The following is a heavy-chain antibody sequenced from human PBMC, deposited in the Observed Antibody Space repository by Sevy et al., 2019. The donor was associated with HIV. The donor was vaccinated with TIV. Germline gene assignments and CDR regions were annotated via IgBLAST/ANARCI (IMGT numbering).Heavy chain of an antibody. CDR3: ARRYFYDSRGSTVFDY. CDR2: IYYSGST. Sequence: SETLSLTCTVSGVSISSFYWSWIRPPPGKGLEWIGNIYYSGSTNYNPSLKSRVTISVDTSKNQFSLKLSSVTAADTAVYYCARRYFYDSRGSTVFDYWGQGTLVTVSS. V-gene: IGHV4-59*13. CDR1: GVSISSFY. J-gene: IGHJ4*02. D-gene: IGHD3-22*01.